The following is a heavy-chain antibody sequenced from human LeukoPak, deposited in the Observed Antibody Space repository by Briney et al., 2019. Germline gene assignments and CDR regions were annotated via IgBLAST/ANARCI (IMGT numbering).Heavy chain of an antibody. J-gene: IGHJ4*02. Sequence: PGGSLRLSSAASGFTFSSYWMSWVRQAPGKGLEWVANIKQDGSEKYYVDSVKGRFTISRDNAKNSLYLQMNSLRAEDTAVYYCARDSIVGAYYFDYWGQGTLVTVSS. CDR1: GFTFSSYW. V-gene: IGHV3-7*01. CDR2: IKQDGSEK. CDR3: ARDSIVGAYYFDY. D-gene: IGHD1-26*01.